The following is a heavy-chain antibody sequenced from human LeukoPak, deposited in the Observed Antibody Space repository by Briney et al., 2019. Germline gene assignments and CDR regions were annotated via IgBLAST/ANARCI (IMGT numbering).Heavy chain of an antibody. CDR2: ISYDGSNK. V-gene: IGHV3-30*18. D-gene: IGHD6-19*01. CDR1: GFTFSNAW. Sequence: GGSLRLSCAASGFTFSNAWMSWVRQAPGKGLEWAAIISYDGSNKYYADSVKGRFTISRDNSKNTLYLQMNSLRPEDTAIYYCAKEITRPNRAVAGLNYWGRGTLVTVSS. CDR3: AKEITRPNRAVAGLNY. J-gene: IGHJ4*02.